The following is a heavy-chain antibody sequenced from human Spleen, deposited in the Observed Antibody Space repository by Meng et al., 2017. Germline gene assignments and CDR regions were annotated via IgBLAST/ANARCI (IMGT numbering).Heavy chain of an antibody. CDR3: ARLGYCSSTSCSRLQN. J-gene: IGHJ4*02. CDR2: INHSGST. Sequence: QVQLRESGPGLVKPSGTLSLTCEVSGGSISSTNWWSWVRQPPGKGLEWIGEINHSGSTNYNPSLKSRVTISVDTSKNQFSLKLSSVTAADTAVYYCARLGYCSSTSCSRLQNWGQGTLVTVSS. D-gene: IGHD2-2*01. CDR1: GGSISSTNW. V-gene: IGHV4-4*02.